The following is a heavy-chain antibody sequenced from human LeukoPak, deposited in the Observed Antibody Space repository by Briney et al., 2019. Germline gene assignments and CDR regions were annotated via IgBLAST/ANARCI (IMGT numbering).Heavy chain of an antibody. CDR1: GFTFSNYA. Sequence: GGSLRLSCAASGFTFSNYAMSWVRQAPGKGLEWVSAISGSGGSTYYADSVKGRFTISRDNSKNTLYLQMNSLRAEDTAVYYCAKGPTTVVGGGYFDYWGQGTLVTVSS. J-gene: IGHJ4*02. V-gene: IGHV3-23*01. CDR2: ISGSGGST. CDR3: AKGPTTVVGGGYFDY. D-gene: IGHD4-23*01.